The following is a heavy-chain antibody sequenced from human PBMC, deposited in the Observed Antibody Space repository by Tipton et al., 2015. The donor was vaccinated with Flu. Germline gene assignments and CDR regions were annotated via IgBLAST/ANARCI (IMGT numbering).Heavy chain of an antibody. V-gene: IGHV5-51*01. CDR2: IYPDDSDT. Sequence: QLVQSGAEVKKPGESLRISCRGSGSSFSSYWIAWARQMPGKGLEWMGIIYPDDSDTKYSPSFQGQVTFSADNSVNTAYLQWSSLKASDTAIYFCVRQNCGGDCYPDYWGQGTLVTVSS. D-gene: IGHD2-21*02. CDR3: VRQNCGGDCYPDY. CDR1: GSSFSSYW. J-gene: IGHJ4*02.